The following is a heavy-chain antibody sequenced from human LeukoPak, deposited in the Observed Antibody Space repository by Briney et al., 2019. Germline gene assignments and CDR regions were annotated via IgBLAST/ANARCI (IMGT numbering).Heavy chain of an antibody. CDR1: GGSISSYY. V-gene: IGHV4-59*01. CDR2: IYYSGST. CDR3: AREEGYFDY. J-gene: IGHJ4*02. Sequence: SETLSLTCTVSGGSISSYYWSWIRQPPGKGLEWIGYIYYSGSTNYNPSLKSRVTISVDTSKNQFSLKLNSVTAADTAVYYCAREEGYFDYWGQGTLVTVSS.